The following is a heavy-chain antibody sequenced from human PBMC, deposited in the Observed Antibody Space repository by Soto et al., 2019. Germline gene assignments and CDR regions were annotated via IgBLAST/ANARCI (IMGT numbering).Heavy chain of an antibody. D-gene: IGHD3-10*01. J-gene: IGHJ5*02. Sequence: QLQLQESGPGLVKPSETLSLTCTVSGGYISSSSYYWGWIRQPPGKGLEWIGSIYYSGSTYYNPSLKSPVNMSVDTSKNQFSRKLSSVTAADTAVYYCARRGYYGSGSYPGFDPWGQGTLVTVSS. V-gene: IGHV4-39*01. CDR1: GGYISSSSYY. CDR2: IYYSGST. CDR3: ARRGYYGSGSYPGFDP.